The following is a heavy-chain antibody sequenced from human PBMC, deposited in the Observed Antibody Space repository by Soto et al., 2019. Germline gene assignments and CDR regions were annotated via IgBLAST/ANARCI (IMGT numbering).Heavy chain of an antibody. CDR1: AYTSTSYY. CDR3: ARDSDTYYDFWSGYGRWFDP. V-gene: IGHV1-46*01. CDR2: INPSGGST. Sequence: GASVKVSCKATAYTSTSYYMHWVRQAPGQGLEWMGIINPSGGSTSYAQKFQGRVTMTRDTSTSTVYMELSSLRSEDTAVYYCARDSDTYYDFWSGYGRWFDPWVQGTVVTVSS. D-gene: IGHD3-3*01. J-gene: IGHJ5*02.